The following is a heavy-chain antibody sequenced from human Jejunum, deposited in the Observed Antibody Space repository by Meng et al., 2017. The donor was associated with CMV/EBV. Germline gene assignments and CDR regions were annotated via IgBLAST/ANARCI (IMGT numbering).Heavy chain of an antibody. CDR2: IYYSGTT. CDR1: VSSGGYY. Sequence: VSSGGYYWSWVRQAPGKGLEWIGYIYYSGTTYYKPSLKGRVTISLDKARNQFSLNLRSVTAADTAVYYCARDWEGANPYYYSGMDVWGQGTTVTVSS. V-gene: IGHV4-61*08. CDR3: ARDWEGANPYYYSGMDV. J-gene: IGHJ6*02. D-gene: IGHD1-26*01.